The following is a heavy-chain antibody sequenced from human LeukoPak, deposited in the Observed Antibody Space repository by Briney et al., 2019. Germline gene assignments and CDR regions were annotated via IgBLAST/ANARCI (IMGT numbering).Heavy chain of an antibody. CDR1: GFSFSSYA. J-gene: IGHJ4*02. V-gene: IGHV3-21*01. D-gene: IGHD2-8*01. Sequence: PGGSLRLSCAASGFSFSSYAMSWVRQAPGKGPEWVSAMSSSDDGRYYADSVKGRFTISRDNAKNSLYLQMNSLRAEDTAVYYCASDGPLGVWGQGTLVTVSS. CDR2: MSSSDDGR. CDR3: ASDGPLGV.